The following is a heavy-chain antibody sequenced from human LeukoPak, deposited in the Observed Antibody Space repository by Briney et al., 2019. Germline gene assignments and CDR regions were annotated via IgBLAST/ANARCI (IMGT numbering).Heavy chain of an antibody. J-gene: IGHJ4*02. Sequence: GGTLRLSCAASGFSFETYSIDWVRQAPGKGLEWVSGISGSGGSTYYVDSVKGRFTISRDNSKNTLYLQRNRLRAEDTAVYYCAKGHGSGWSHNFDYWGQGTLVTVSS. D-gene: IGHD6-19*01. CDR1: GFSFETYS. CDR2: ISGSGGST. CDR3: AKGHGSGWSHNFDY. V-gene: IGHV3-23*01.